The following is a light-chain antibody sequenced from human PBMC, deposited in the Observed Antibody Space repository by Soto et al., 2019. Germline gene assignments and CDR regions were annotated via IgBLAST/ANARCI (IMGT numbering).Light chain of an antibody. CDR3: QQTYISPCP. Sequence: DIQRTQSPSSLYASVGDRVTITCRASQSITNYLNWYQQKPGKPPELLIYAASSLQSGVPPRFSGSGSGTDFTLTISRLRPEDFATYYCQQTYISPCPCGQGPKLEI. CDR1: QSITNY. CDR2: AAS. J-gene: IGKJ2*02. V-gene: IGKV1-39*01.